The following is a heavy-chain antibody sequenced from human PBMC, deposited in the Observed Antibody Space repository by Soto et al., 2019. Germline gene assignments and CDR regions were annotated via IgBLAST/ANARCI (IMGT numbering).Heavy chain of an antibody. CDR3: ARLLYCSGGSCYYMDV. Sequence: QLQLQESGPGLVKPSETLSLTCTVSGGSISSSSYYWGWIRQPPGKGLEWIGSIYYSGSTYYNPSLKGRVTISVDTSKNQFSLKLSSVTAADTAVYYCARLLYCSGGSCYYMDVWGKGTTVTVSS. D-gene: IGHD2-15*01. J-gene: IGHJ6*03. CDR2: IYYSGST. CDR1: GGSISSSSYY. V-gene: IGHV4-39*01.